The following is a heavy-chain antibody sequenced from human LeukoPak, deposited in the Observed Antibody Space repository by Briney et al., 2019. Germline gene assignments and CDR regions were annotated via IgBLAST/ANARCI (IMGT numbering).Heavy chain of an antibody. CDR2: INPNSGGT. CDR1: GYTFTGYY. Sequence: ASVKVSCKASGYTFTGYYMHLVRQAPGQGLEWMGWINPNSGGTNYAQKFQGRVTMTRDTSISTAYMELSRLRSDDTAVYYCARGGTYCSSTSCYDDWFDPWGQGTLVTVSS. J-gene: IGHJ5*02. CDR3: ARGGTYCSSTSCYDDWFDP. V-gene: IGHV1-2*02. D-gene: IGHD2-2*01.